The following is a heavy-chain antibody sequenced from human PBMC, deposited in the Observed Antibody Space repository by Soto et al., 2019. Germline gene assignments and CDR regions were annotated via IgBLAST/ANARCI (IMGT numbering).Heavy chain of an antibody. D-gene: IGHD3-22*01. CDR3: VRAHTRGFSTGLAS. CDR2: INPHSGAT. J-gene: IGHJ4*02. V-gene: IGHV1-2*02. Sequence: LIASYIHCVQNHIGQGLEWLGWINPHSGATNYAQKFLGRVTMSADTSASTAYMDLARLKSDDTAVYYCVRAHTRGFSTGLASRGRGTLVPVSS. CDR1: LIASY.